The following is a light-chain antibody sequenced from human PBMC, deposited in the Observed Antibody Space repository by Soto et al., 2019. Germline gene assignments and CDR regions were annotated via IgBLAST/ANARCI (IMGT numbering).Light chain of an antibody. J-gene: IGKJ5*01. CDR1: QSVGSL. V-gene: IGKV3-15*01. CDR3: QQYNGWPIT. Sequence: IVLTQSPATLSVSPGERATLSCRASQSVGSLLAWYQQKPGQAPRLLIYRASSRATGISGSFSGSGSGTEFTLTITSLQSEDFAVYYCQQYNGWPITFGQGTRLEIK. CDR2: RAS.